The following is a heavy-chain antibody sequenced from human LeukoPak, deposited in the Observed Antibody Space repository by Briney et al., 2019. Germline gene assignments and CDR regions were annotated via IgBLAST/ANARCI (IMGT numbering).Heavy chain of an antibody. CDR1: GFTFSSYG. V-gene: IGHV3-33*01. Sequence: GGSLRLSCAASGFTFSSYGMHWVRQAPGKGLEWVAVIWYDGSNKYYADSVKGRFTISRDNSKNTLYLQMNSPRAEDTAVYYCARDTPMVRGPIDYWGQGTLVTVSS. D-gene: IGHD3-10*01. J-gene: IGHJ4*02. CDR2: IWYDGSNK. CDR3: ARDTPMVRGPIDY.